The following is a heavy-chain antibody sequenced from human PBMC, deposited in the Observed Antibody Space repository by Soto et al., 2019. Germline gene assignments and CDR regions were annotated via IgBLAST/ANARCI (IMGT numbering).Heavy chain of an antibody. Sequence: GGSLRLSCAASGFTFSSYGMHWVRQAPGKGLEWVAVISYDGSNKYYADSVKGRFTISRDNSKNTLYLQMNSLRAEDTAVYYCAKDPYYYDSSGYQSPLDYWGQGTLVTVSS. CDR2: ISYDGSNK. CDR3: AKDPYYYDSSGYQSPLDY. CDR1: GFTFSSYG. J-gene: IGHJ4*02. D-gene: IGHD3-22*01. V-gene: IGHV3-30*18.